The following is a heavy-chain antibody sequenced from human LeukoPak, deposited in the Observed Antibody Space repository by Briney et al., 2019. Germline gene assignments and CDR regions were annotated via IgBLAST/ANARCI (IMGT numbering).Heavy chain of an antibody. CDR1: GGSISSRNYY. J-gene: IGHJ4*02. CDR3: ARGVRFDY. V-gene: IGHV4-39*02. Sequence: SETLSLTCTVSGGSISSRNYYWGWVRQSPGKGLEWIGSIYYSGNTYYNPSLRSRVTVSKDTSKNYFSLELSSVTAADTAVYYCARGVRFDYWGQGTLVTVSS. CDR2: IYYSGNT.